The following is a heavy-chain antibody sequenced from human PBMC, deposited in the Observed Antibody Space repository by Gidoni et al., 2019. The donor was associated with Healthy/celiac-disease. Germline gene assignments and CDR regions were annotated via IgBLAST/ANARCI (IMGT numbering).Heavy chain of an antibody. J-gene: IGHJ4*02. D-gene: IGHD6-13*01. CDR3: ARLLPSYSSSPGPTIDY. V-gene: IGHV4-39*01. CDR2: IYYSGST. CDR1: GGSISSSSYY. Sequence: QMQLQESGPGLVQHSETLSLTCTVSGGSISSSSYYWGWIRQPPGKGLEWIGSIYYSGSTYYTPSLKSRVTISVDTPKNQFSLKLSSVTAADTAVYYCARLLPSYSSSPGPTIDYWGQGTLVTVSS.